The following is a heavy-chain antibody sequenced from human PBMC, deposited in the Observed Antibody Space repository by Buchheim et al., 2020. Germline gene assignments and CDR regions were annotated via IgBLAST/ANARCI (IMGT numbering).Heavy chain of an antibody. CDR1: GESFSGYY. CDR2: INRGGGT. V-gene: IGHV4-34*01. D-gene: IGHD3-3*01. J-gene: IGHJ4*02. Sequence: QVQLQQWGAGLLKPSETLSLTCAVYGESFSGYYWSWIRQPPGKGLEWIGEINRGGGTNYNPSLKSRLTMSVDTSKNQFFLKLSSVTAADTAVYYCVSPKSGGVDYWGQGTL. CDR3: VSPKSGGVDY.